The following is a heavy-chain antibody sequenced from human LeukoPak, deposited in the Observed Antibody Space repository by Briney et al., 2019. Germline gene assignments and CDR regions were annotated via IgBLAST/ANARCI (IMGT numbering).Heavy chain of an antibody. D-gene: IGHD1-1*01. CDR3: ARARVRWFDP. J-gene: IGHJ5*02. Sequence: PSGTLSLTCTVSGGSVSSGSYYWSWIRQPPGKGLEWIGYIYYSGSTNYNPSLKSRVTISVDTSKNQFSLKLSSVTAADTAVYYCARARVRWFDPWGQGTLVTVSS. CDR1: GGSVSSGSYY. V-gene: IGHV4-61*01. CDR2: IYYSGST.